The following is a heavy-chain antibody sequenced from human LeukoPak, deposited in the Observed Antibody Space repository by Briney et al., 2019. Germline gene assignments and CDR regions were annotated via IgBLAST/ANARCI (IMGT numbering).Heavy chain of an antibody. CDR3: AKATTASPRNFDY. CDR2: ISTSGGST. CDR1: GFTFSSYA. D-gene: IGHD2-21*02. J-gene: IGHJ4*02. V-gene: IGHV3-23*01. Sequence: GGSLRLSCAASGFTFSSYAMSWVRQAPGKGLEWVSSISTSGGSTHYADSVKGRFTISRDNSKNTLHLQMNSLRAEDTAVYYCAKATTASPRNFDYWGQGTLVTVSS.